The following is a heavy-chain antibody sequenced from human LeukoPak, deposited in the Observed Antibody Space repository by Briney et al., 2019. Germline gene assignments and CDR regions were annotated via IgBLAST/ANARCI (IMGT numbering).Heavy chain of an antibody. D-gene: IGHD6-13*01. J-gene: IGHJ4*02. Sequence: GGSLRLSCAASRFTFSSYSMNWVRQAPGKGLEWVSSISSSSSYIYYADSVKGRFTISRDNAKNSLYLQMNSLRAEDTAVYYCASGAAAGTTDYWGQGTLVTVSS. V-gene: IGHV3-21*01. CDR1: RFTFSSYS. CDR2: ISSSSSYI. CDR3: ASGAAAGTTDY.